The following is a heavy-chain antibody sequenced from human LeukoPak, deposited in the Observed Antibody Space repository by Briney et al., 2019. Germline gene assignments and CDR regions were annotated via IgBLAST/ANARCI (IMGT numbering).Heavy chain of an antibody. CDR3: ARESHITREDY. V-gene: IGHV1-2*06. CDR2: INPNSGGT. J-gene: IGHJ4*02. CDR1: GYTFTGYY. D-gene: IGHD1-14*01. Sequence: GASVKVSCKASGYTFTGYYMHWVRQAPGQGLEWMGRINPNSGGTNYAQKFQGRVTMTTDTYTSTAYMELRSLTSDDTAIYYCARESHITREDYWGQGTLVTVSS.